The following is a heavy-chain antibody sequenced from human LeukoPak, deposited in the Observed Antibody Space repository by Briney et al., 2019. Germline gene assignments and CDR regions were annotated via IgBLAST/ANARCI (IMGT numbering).Heavy chain of an antibody. V-gene: IGHV3-21*01. CDR3: ARDETIFGVVIQEY. CDR2: ISSSSSYI. D-gene: IGHD3-3*01. Sequence: NPGGSLRLSCAASGFTFSSYSMNWVRQAPGKGLEWVSSISSSSSYIYYADSVKGRFTISRDNAKNSLYLQMNSLRAEDTAVYYCARDETIFGVVIQEYWGQGTLVTVSS. CDR1: GFTFSSYS. J-gene: IGHJ4*02.